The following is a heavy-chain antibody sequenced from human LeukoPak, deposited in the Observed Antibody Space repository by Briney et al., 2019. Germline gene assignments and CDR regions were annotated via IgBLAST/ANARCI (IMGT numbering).Heavy chain of an antibody. D-gene: IGHD6-13*01. Sequence: PGGSLRLFCAASGFTFSSFAMTWVRQAPGKGLEWVSVISGSGYSTYYADSVKGRFTISRDNSKNTLYLQMNSLRAEDTAVYYCARDPLGAAAGGYFQHWGQGTLVTVSS. CDR1: GFTFSSFA. CDR3: ARDPLGAAAGGYFQH. J-gene: IGHJ1*01. V-gene: IGHV3-23*01. CDR2: ISGSGYST.